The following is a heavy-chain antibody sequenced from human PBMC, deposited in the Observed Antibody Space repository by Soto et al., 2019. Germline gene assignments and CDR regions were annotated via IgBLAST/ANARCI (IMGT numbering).Heavy chain of an antibody. V-gene: IGHV3-21*01. CDR1: GFTFSSYS. J-gene: IGHJ4*02. Sequence: EVQLVESGGGLVKPGGSLRLSCAASGFTFSSYSMNWVRQAPGKGLEWVSSISSSSSYIYYADSVKGRFTISRDNAKNSLYLQMNSLRAEDTAVYYCARDGVLSGWDFDYWGQGTLVTVSS. D-gene: IGHD6-19*01. CDR2: ISSSSSYI. CDR3: ARDGVLSGWDFDY.